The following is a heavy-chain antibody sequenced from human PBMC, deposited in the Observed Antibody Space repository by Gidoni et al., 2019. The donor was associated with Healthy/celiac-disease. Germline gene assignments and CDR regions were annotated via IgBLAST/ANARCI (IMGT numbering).Heavy chain of an antibody. D-gene: IGHD2-15*01. CDR3: ARGLVAATTELFDY. Sequence: QVQLQQWGAGLLKPSETLSLTCAVHGGSFSGYYWSWIRRPPGKGLEWIGEINHSGSTNYNPSLKSRVTISVDTSKNQFSLKLSSVTAADTAVYYCARGLVAATTELFDYWGQGTLVTVSS. CDR1: GGSFSGYY. J-gene: IGHJ4*02. CDR2: INHSGST. V-gene: IGHV4-34*01.